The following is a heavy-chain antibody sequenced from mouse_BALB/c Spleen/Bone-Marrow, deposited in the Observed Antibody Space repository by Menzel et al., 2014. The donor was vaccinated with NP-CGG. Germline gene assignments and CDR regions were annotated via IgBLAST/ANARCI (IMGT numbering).Heavy chain of an antibody. CDR3: ARSSYGYDRQAYFFDY. D-gene: IGHD2-2*01. CDR2: ISSGSSTI. V-gene: IGHV5-17*02. J-gene: IGHJ2*01. CDR1: GFTFSSFG. Sequence: EVQLQQSGGGLVQPGGSQKLSCAASGFTFSSFGMHWVRQAPEKGLEWVAYISSGSSTIYYADTVRGRFTISRDNPKNTLFLQMTSLRSEDTAMYYCARSSYGYDRQAYFFDYWGQGTTLTVSS.